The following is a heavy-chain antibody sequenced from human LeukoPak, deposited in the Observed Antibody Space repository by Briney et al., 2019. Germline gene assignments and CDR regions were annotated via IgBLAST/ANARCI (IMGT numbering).Heavy chain of an antibody. CDR2: IYPDGKA. Sequence: GGSLRLSCAASGVTVSTIYMGWVRQAPGKGLDWVSVIYPDGKAYYAESVKGRFTISRDSSENTLFLQMNSLRAEDTDVYYCATLKGWYGEGCFDYWGQGTLVTVSS. CDR1: GVTVSTIY. CDR3: ATLKGWYGEGCFDY. D-gene: IGHD3-10*01. J-gene: IGHJ4*02. V-gene: IGHV3-53*01.